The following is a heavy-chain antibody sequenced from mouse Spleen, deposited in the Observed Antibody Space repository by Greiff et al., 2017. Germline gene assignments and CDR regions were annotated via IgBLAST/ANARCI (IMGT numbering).Heavy chain of an antibody. CDR2: ISSGGGNT. CDR1: GFTFSSYT. V-gene: IGHV5-9*01. J-gene: IGHJ3*01. CDR3: ARQAFQGWFAY. D-gene: IGHD3-2*02. Sequence: DVMLVESGGGLVKPGGSLKLSCAASGFTFSSYTMSWVRQTPAKRLEWVATISSGGGNTYYPDSVKGRFTISRDNARNTLYLQMSSLRSEDTAMYYCARQAFQGWFAYWGQGTLVTVSA.